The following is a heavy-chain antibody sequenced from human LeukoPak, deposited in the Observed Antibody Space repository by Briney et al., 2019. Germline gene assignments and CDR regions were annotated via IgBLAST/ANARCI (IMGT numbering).Heavy chain of an antibody. Sequence: SETLSLSCTVSGGSISSYYWSWIRQPPGKGLERIGYIYYSGSTNYNPSLKSRVTISVDTSKNQFSLKLSSVTAADPAVYYCARAIHYYYGSGSSFGNYYYYYYMDVWGKGTTVTVSS. V-gene: IGHV4-59*01. CDR3: ARAIHYYYGSGSSFGNYYYYYYMDV. J-gene: IGHJ6*03. D-gene: IGHD3-10*01. CDR1: GGSISSYY. CDR2: IYYSGST.